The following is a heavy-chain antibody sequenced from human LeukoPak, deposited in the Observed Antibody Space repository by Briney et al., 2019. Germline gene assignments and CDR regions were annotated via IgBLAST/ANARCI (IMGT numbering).Heavy chain of an antibody. CDR1: GLIFNDAW. J-gene: IGHJ5*02. Sequence: GGSLRLSCAASGLIFNDAWMNWVRQAPGKGLEWVGRIRSNSDGGTIDYAAPVKGRFTLSRDDSKTTLYLQMNSLQTEDTAVYYCATDFYDSTWGQGTLVTVSS. CDR3: ATDFYDST. D-gene: IGHD3-22*01. CDR2: IRSNSDGGTI. V-gene: IGHV3-15*07.